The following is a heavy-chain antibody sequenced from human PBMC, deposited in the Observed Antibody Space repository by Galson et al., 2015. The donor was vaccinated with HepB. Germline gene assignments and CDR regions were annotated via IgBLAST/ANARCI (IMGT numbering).Heavy chain of an antibody. J-gene: IGHJ4*02. Sequence: TLSLTCVVYGGSFSGYYWSWIRQPPGKGLEWIGEINHSGSTNYNPSLKSRVTISVDTSKNQFSLKLSSVTAADTAVYYCARARQAAVLLWFRESYFDYWGQGTLVTVSS. CDR1: GGSFSGYY. D-gene: IGHD3-10*01. V-gene: IGHV4-34*01. CDR2: INHSGST. CDR3: ARARQAAVLLWFRESYFDY.